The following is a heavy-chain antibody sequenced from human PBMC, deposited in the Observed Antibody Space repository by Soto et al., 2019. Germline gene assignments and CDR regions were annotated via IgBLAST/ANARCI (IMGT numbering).Heavy chain of an antibody. CDR3: ARDVAKTADYGDFYYFDY. J-gene: IGHJ4*02. CDR2: IYYSGST. Sequence: PSETLSLTCTVSGGSISSGGYYWSWIRQHPGKGLEWIGYIYYSGSTYYNPSLKSRVTISVDTSKNQFSLKLSSVTAADTAVYYCARDVAKTADYGDFYYFDYWGQGTLVTVSS. CDR1: GGSISSGGYY. D-gene: IGHD4-17*01. V-gene: IGHV4-31*03.